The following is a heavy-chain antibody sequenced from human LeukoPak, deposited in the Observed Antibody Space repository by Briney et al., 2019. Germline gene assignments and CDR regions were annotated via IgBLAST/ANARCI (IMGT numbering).Heavy chain of an antibody. CDR3: ARAIRGYSYVLDY. V-gene: IGHV3-7*03. CDR2: IKEDGSKK. CDR1: GFTFNSYW. Sequence: GGSLRLSCEVSGFTFNSYWMDWVRQAPGKGLEWVANIKEDGSKKYYVDSVKGRFTISRDNPKNTLYLQMNSLRAEDTAVYYCARAIRGYSYVLDYWGQGTLVTVSS. D-gene: IGHD5-18*01. J-gene: IGHJ4*02.